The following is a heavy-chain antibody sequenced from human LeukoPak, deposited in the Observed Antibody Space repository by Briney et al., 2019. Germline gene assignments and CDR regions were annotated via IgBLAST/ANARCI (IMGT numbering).Heavy chain of an antibody. CDR2: IFYSGST. Sequence: SETLSLTCTVSTDSISNYYWSWIRQPPGKGLEWIGYIFYSGSTSYTPSLKSRVTISVDTSKKQFSLRLNSVTAADTAVYYCARTSRGWDFDYWGQGTLVTVSS. CDR1: TDSISNYY. CDR3: ARTSRGWDFDY. J-gene: IGHJ4*02. V-gene: IGHV4-59*01. D-gene: IGHD6-19*01.